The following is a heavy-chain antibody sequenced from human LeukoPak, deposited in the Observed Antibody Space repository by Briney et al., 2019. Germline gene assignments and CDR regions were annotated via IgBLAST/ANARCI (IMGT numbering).Heavy chain of an antibody. CDR3: ARDPLAQDYDGDY. Sequence: PGGSLRLSCAASGFTVSSNYMSWVRQAPGKGLEWVSVIYSGGSTYYADSVKGRFTISRDNSKNTPYLQMNSLRAEDTAVYYCARDPLAQDYDGDYWGQGTLVTVSS. J-gene: IGHJ4*02. D-gene: IGHD4-23*01. CDR1: GFTVSSNY. CDR2: IYSGGST. V-gene: IGHV3-66*02.